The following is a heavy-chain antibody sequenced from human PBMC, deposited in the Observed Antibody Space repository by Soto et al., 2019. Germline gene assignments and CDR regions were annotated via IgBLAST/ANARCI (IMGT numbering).Heavy chain of an antibody. CDR1: GDSINNRNNY. V-gene: IGHV4-39*01. CDR2: LYYLGNT. D-gene: IGHD2-15*01. Sequence: QVQLQESGPGLVKPSETLSLTCTVSGDSINNRNNYWGWVRQPPGRGLEWIGSLYYLGNTYPNPSLKGRVTAAVDTSRNQFSLTLSSVTAADTAVYYCARQRAPVVVAAGWEFDLWGPGTLVTVSS. CDR3: ARQRAPVVVAAGWEFDL. J-gene: IGHJ5*02.